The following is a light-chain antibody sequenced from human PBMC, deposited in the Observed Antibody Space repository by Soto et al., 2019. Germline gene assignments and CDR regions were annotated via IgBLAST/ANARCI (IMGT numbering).Light chain of an antibody. V-gene: IGKV1-9*01. Sequence: DIQLTQSPSFLSASVGDRVTITCRARQGISNFLAWYQQKPGKAPKLLIYAASTLQGGVPSRFSGSGSGTEFTLTISSLQPEDFATYYCQQLNSYLFTFGPGTKVDI. CDR2: AAS. CDR3: QQLNSYLFT. J-gene: IGKJ3*01. CDR1: QGISNF.